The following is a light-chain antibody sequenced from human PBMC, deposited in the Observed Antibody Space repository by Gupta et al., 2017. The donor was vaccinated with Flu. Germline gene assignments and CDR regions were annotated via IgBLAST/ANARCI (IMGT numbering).Light chain of an antibody. J-gene: IGLJ2*01. CDR3: SAWDSSINALV. CDR1: SNKVAHQG. Sequence: TATLTCTGHSNKVAHQGSAWLQQHQGPPPQVFSYRNNNRPSEISEIFSSSRSGNPASRIITGLQPEDEGDYYCSAWDSSINALVFGGGTKLNGL. V-gene: IGLV10-54*04. CDR2: RNN.